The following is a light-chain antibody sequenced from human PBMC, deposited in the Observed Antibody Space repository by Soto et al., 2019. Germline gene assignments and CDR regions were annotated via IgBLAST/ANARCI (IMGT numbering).Light chain of an antibody. CDR3: QQYYSYPRT. Sequence: DIQMTQSPSSLSASVGDRVTITCRASQSISSYLNWYQQKPGKAPKLLIYAASSLQSGVPSRFSGSGSGTDFTLTISCLQSEDFVTYYCQQYYSYPRTFGQGTKVDIK. V-gene: IGKV1-39*01. J-gene: IGKJ1*01. CDR1: QSISSY. CDR2: AAS.